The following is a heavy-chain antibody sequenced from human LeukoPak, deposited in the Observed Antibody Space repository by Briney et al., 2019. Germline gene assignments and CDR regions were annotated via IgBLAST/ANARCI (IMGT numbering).Heavy chain of an antibody. V-gene: IGHV4-61*01. D-gene: IGHD6-19*01. CDR3: ARGSSGWYLGAFDI. J-gene: IGHJ3*02. CDR1: GGSVSSGSYY. CDR2: IYYSGST. Sequence: SETLSLTCTVSGGSVSSGSYYWSWIRQPPGKGLEWIGYIYYSGSTNYNPSLKSRVTIPVDTSKNQFSLKLSPVTAADTAVYYCARGSSGWYLGAFDIWGQGTMVTVSS.